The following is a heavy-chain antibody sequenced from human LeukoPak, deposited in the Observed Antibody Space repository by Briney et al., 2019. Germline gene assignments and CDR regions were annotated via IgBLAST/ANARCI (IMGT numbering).Heavy chain of an antibody. V-gene: IGHV4-59*06. D-gene: IGHD2-2*02. Sequence: PSETLSLTCTVSGGSISSYYWSWIRQPAGKGLEWIGFIYYSGSTYYNPSLKSRITISLDTSKNQFSLNLTSVTAADTAVYYCARAVVPTSLRVWFDPWGQGTLVTVSS. CDR2: IYYSGST. J-gene: IGHJ5*02. CDR1: GGSISSYY. CDR3: ARAVVPTSLRVWFDP.